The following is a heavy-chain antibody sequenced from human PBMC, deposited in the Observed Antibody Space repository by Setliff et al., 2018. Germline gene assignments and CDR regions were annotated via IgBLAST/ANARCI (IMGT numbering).Heavy chain of an antibody. D-gene: IGHD2-2*01. CDR3: ARDGDCSSTSCYGVDAFDI. Sequence: GESLKISCVASGFTSSNYGMHWVRQAPGKGLEWVALIWNDGSTKFYGDSVKGRFTISRDNSENTLYLQMNSLRAEDTAVYYCARDGDCSSTSCYGVDAFDIWGQGTMVTVSS. CDR1: GFTSSNYG. CDR2: IWNDGSTK. J-gene: IGHJ3*02. V-gene: IGHV3-33*01.